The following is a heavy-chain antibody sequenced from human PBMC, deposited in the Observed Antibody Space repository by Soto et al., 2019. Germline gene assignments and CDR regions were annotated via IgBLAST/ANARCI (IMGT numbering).Heavy chain of an antibody. V-gene: IGHV3-30*18. CDR1: GFTFSNYG. D-gene: IGHD6-19*01. CDR2: ISYDGRDK. Sequence: QVQLVESGGGVVQPGRSLRLSCAASGFTFSNYGMHWVRQAPGKGLEWVAVISYDGRDKYYADSVKGRFTISRDNSKNTLKLQMNRLRGEDTAVYYCVKEEDEAIAGAGYYYFYGMDVWGQGTTVAVSS. CDR3: VKEEDEAIAGAGYYYFYGMDV. J-gene: IGHJ6*02.